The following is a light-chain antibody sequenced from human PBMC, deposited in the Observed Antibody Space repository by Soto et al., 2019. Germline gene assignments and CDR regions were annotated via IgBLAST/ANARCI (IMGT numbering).Light chain of an antibody. Sequence: EIVLTQSPATLSLSPGERATLSCRASQSVGSYLAWYQQKPGQAPRLLIYDASNRATGIPARFSGSGSGTDFTLTISSLGPEEFAVYYCQQRSNWLITFGQGTRLEIK. V-gene: IGKV3-11*01. CDR1: QSVGSY. J-gene: IGKJ5*01. CDR3: QQRSNWLIT. CDR2: DAS.